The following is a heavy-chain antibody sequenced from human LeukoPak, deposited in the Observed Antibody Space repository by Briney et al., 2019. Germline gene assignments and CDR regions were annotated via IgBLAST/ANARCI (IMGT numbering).Heavy chain of an antibody. CDR2: IWYDGSNK. Sequence: GRSLRLSCAASGFTFSSYGMNWVRQAPGKGLEWVAVIWYDGSNKYYADSVKGRFTISKDNAKNTLYLQMNSLRAEDTAVYYCATHYGAFPGGYFDYWGQGTLVTVSS. J-gene: IGHJ4*02. CDR3: ATHYGAFPGGYFDY. V-gene: IGHV3-33*01. D-gene: IGHD4-17*01. CDR1: GFTFSSYG.